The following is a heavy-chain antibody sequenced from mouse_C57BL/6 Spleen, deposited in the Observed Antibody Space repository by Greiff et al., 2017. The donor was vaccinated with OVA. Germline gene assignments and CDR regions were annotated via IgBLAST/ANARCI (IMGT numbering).Heavy chain of an antibody. D-gene: IGHD2-4*01. Sequence: VHVKQSGPELVKPGASVKIPCKASGYTFTDYNMDWVKQSHGKSLEWIGDINPNNGGTIYNQKFKGKATLTVDKSSSTAYMELRSLTSEDTAVYYCARGGLYDYPLAMDYWGQGTSVTVSS. J-gene: IGHJ4*01. CDR2: INPNNGGT. V-gene: IGHV1-18*01. CDR1: GYTFTDYN. CDR3: ARGGLYDYPLAMDY.